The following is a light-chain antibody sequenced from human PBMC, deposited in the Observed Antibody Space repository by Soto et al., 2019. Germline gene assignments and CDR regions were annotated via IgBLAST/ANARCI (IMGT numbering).Light chain of an antibody. V-gene: IGKV3D-20*02. CDR1: ESVTSSK. J-gene: IGKJ1*01. CDR3: QQRSDWPWT. Sequence: IVMAHAPATLSGSAGEIAALSCRASESVTSSKLAWYQQKPGQAPRLLVYDVSNRAAGIPTRFSGGGSGTDFTLTISNVEPEDFAVYYCQQRSDWPWTFGQGTKVDIK. CDR2: DVS.